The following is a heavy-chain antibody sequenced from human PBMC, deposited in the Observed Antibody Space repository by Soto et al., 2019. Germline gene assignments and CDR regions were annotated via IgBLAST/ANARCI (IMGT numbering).Heavy chain of an antibody. Sequence: ASVKVSCNASGYTFTSYGISWVRQAPGQGLEWMGWISAYNGNTNYAQKLQGRVTMTTDTSTSTAYSELRSLRSDDTAGYYCATRGAMSGSYLGRFDYYYGMDVWGQGTTVTVSS. D-gene: IGHD1-26*01. J-gene: IGHJ6*01. CDR1: GYTFTSYG. CDR3: ATRGAMSGSYLGRFDYYYGMDV. CDR2: ISAYNGNT. V-gene: IGHV1-18*04.